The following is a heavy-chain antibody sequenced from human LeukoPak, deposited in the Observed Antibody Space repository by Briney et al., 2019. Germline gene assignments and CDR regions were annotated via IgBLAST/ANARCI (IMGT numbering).Heavy chain of an antibody. J-gene: IGHJ5*02. D-gene: IGHD6-13*01. Sequence: GASVKVSCKASGGTVSSYAISWVRQAPGQGLEWMGGIIPIFGTANYAQKFQGRVTITTDESTSTAYMELSSLRSEDTVVYYCASGPYSSSWYNWFDPWGQGTLVTVSS. CDR2: IIPIFGTA. V-gene: IGHV1-69*05. CDR1: GGTVSSYA. CDR3: ASGPYSSSWYNWFDP.